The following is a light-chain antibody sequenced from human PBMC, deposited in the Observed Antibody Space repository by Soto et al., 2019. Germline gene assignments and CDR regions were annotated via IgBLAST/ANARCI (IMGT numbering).Light chain of an antibody. CDR3: QQYGTSPLT. V-gene: IGKV3-20*01. CDR2: GAS. Sequence: EIVLTQFPGTLSLSPGERATLSCRANQSLASSLAWYQQKPGQAPRLLIYGASNRATGIPDRFSGSGSGTDFTLTIKRLEPEDFALYYCQQYGTSPLTFGPWTKVDIK. J-gene: IGKJ3*01. CDR1: QSLASS.